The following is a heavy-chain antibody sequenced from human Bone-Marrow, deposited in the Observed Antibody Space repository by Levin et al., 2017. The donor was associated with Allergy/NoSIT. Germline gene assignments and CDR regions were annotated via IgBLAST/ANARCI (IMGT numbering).Heavy chain of an antibody. V-gene: IGHV1-2*06. Sequence: ASVKVSCKASGYTFTGYYMHWVRQAPGQGLEWMGRINPNSGGTNYAQKFQGRVTMTRDTSISTAYMELSRLRSDDTAVYYCAREEGSMIVVVSPLSKGRNTANFDYWGQGTLVTVSS. CDR1: GYTFTGYY. D-gene: IGHD3-22*01. CDR2: INPNSGGT. CDR3: AREEGSMIVVVSPLSKGRNTANFDY. J-gene: IGHJ4*02.